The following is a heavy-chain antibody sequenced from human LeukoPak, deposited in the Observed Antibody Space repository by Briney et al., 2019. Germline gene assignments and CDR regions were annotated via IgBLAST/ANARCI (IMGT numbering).Heavy chain of an antibody. J-gene: IGHJ4*02. Sequence: GGSLRLSCAASGFTSSSYAMSWVRQAPGKGLEWVSAISGSGGSTYYADSVKGRFTISRDNSKNTLYLQMNSLRAEDTAVYYCAKPDVTMIVVVLIGFDYWGQGTLVTVSS. CDR3: AKPDVTMIVVVLIGFDY. CDR2: ISGSGGST. D-gene: IGHD3-22*01. CDR1: GFTSSSYA. V-gene: IGHV3-23*01.